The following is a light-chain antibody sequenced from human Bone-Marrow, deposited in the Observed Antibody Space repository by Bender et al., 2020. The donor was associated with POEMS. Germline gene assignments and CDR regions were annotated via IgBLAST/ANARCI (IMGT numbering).Light chain of an antibody. CDR1: SSDVGSYNL. CDR2: EAN. Sequence: QSALTQPPSVSGSPGQSITISCTGTSSDVGSYNLVSWYQQYPGKAPKLMIFEANKRPSGVSDRFSGSRSGNTASLTISGLQAEDEADYYCCSYAGSRTVIFGGGTKLTVL. V-gene: IGLV2-23*01. J-gene: IGLJ2*01. CDR3: CSYAGSRTVI.